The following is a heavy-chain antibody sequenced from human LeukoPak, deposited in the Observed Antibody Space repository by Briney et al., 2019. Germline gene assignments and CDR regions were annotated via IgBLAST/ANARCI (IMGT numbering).Heavy chain of an antibody. V-gene: IGHV4-34*01. J-gene: IGHJ4*02. CDR1: GGSFSGYY. CDR2: INHSGST. Sequence: SETLSLTCAVYGGSFSGYYWSWIRHPPGKGLEWIGEINHSGSTNYNPSLKSRVTISVDTSKNRFSLKLSSVTAADTAVYYCARLWRGYDYWGQGTLVTVSS. D-gene: IGHD2-21*01. CDR3: ARLWRGYDY.